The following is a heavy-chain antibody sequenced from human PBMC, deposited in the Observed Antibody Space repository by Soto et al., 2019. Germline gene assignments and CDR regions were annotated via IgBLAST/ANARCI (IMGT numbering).Heavy chain of an antibody. Sequence: QVQLVQSGAEVKKPGASMKVSCKASGYTFTSYGISWVRQAPGQGLEWMGWISAYNGNTNYAQKLQGRITMTTDTSARTAYMELRSLRADDSAVYYCASGIATRKAWCEGTLVAVSS. D-gene: IGHD6-13*01. V-gene: IGHV1-18*01. CDR2: ISAYNGNT. CDR1: GYTFTSYG. J-gene: IGHJ5*02. CDR3: ASGIATRKA.